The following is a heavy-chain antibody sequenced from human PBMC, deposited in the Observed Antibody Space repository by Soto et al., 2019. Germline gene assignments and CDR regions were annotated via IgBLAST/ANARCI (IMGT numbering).Heavy chain of an antibody. D-gene: IGHD3-10*01. CDR2: ISYDGGNK. J-gene: IGHJ6*04. CDR3: ATDGLGYYDGSGYYYGMAV. Sequence: QVQLVESGGGVVQPGRSLRLSCAASGFTFSSYVMHWVRQAPGKGLEWVAVISYDGGNKYYADSVKGRFTISRDNSKNTLYLQMNSLRAEDTAVYYCATDGLGYYDGSGYYYGMAVWGEGTTVTVSS. CDR1: GFTFSSYV. V-gene: IGHV3-30*03.